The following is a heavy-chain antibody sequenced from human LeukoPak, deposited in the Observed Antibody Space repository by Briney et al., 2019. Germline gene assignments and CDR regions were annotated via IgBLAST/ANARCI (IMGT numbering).Heavy chain of an antibody. V-gene: IGHV5-51*01. CDR1: GYSFTSYW. CDR2: IYPGDSDT. D-gene: IGHD6-13*01. J-gene: IGHJ6*02. Sequence: GESLKISCKGSGYSFTSYWIGWVRQMPGKGLEWMGIIYPGDSDTRYSPSFQGQVTISADKSISTAYLQWSSLKASDTAMHYCARYIAAAADYYGMDVWGQGTTVTVSS. CDR3: ARYIAAAADYYGMDV.